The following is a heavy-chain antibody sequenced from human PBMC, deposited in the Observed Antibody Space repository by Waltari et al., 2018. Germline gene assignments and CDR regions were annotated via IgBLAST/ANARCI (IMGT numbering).Heavy chain of an antibody. CDR1: GFTFSSYW. Sequence: EVQLVESGGGLVQPGGSLRLSCAASGFTFSSYWMSWVRQAPGKGLEWVANIKQDGSEKYYVDSVKGRFTISRDNAKNSLYLQMNSLRAEDTAVYYCARDMPPQAYYDPYYYYYMDVWGKGTTVTVSS. D-gene: IGHD3-3*01. CDR2: IKQDGSEK. J-gene: IGHJ6*03. CDR3: ARDMPPQAYYDPYYYYYMDV. V-gene: IGHV3-7*01.